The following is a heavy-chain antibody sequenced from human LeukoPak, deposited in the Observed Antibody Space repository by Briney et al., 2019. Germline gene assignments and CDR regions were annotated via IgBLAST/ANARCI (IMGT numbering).Heavy chain of an antibody. J-gene: IGHJ5*02. CDR2: IYTSGST. V-gene: IGHV4-61*02. CDR1: GGSISSGSYY. Sequence: SETLSLTCTVSGGSISSGSYYWSWIRQPAGKGLEWIGRIYTSGSTNYNPSLKSRVTISVDTSKNQFSLKLSSVTAADAAVYYCARDRVVVVPAAKRIYNGFDPWGQGTLVTVSS. CDR3: ARDRVVVVPAAKRIYNGFDP. D-gene: IGHD2-2*01.